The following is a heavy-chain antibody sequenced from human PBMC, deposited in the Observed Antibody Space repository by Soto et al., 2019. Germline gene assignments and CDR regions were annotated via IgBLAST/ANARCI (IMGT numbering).Heavy chain of an antibody. V-gene: IGHV1-3*01. D-gene: IGHD2-2*01. CDR3: ARDLGVDCSSTSCPYYGMDV. CDR1: GYTFTSYA. J-gene: IGHJ6*01. CDR2: INAGNGNT. Sequence: GASVKVFCKASGYTFTSYAMHWVRQAPGQRLEWMGWINAGNGNTKYSQKFQGRVTITRDTSASTAYMELSRLRSEDTAVYYCARDLGVDCSSTSCPYYGMDVWGQGTTVTGSS.